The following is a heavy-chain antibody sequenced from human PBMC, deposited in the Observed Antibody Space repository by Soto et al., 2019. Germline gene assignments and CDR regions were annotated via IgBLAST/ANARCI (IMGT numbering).Heavy chain of an antibody. J-gene: IGHJ4*01. CDR3: AAGPYYYDNSDYYYSDYFDY. V-gene: IGHV1-58*02. D-gene: IGHD3-22*01. CDR1: GFTFTSYA. Sequence: SVKVSWKASGFTFTSYAMQWVRQARGQRLEWIGWIVVGSGNTSYAQEFQERVTITRDMSTSTAYMELSSLRSEDTAVYYCAAGPYYYDNSDYYYSDYFDYWG. CDR2: IVVGSGNT.